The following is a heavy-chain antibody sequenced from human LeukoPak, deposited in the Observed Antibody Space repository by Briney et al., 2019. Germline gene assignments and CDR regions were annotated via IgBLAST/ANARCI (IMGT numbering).Heavy chain of an antibody. CDR2: IYYSGST. CDR1: GGSISSHY. CDR3: ARAPGYYDFWSGYYPDYYMDV. Sequence: KASETLSLTCTVSGGSISSHYWSWIRQPPGKGLEWIGYIYYSGSTNYNPSLKSRVTISVDTSKNQFSLKLSSVTAADTAVYYCARAPGYYDFWSGYYPDYYMDVWGKGTTVTVSS. J-gene: IGHJ6*03. V-gene: IGHV4-59*11. D-gene: IGHD3-3*01.